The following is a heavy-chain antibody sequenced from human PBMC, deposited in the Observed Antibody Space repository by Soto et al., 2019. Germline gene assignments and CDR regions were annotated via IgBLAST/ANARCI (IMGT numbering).Heavy chain of an antibody. Sequence: HPGGSLRLSCAASGFTFSSYWISWVRQAPGKGLEWVANIKQDGSEKYYVDSVKGRFTISRDNAKNSLYLQMNSLRAEDTAVYYCARLYYDSSGHDAFDIWGQGTMVTVSS. CDR2: IKQDGSEK. J-gene: IGHJ3*02. D-gene: IGHD3-22*01. CDR3: ARLYYDSSGHDAFDI. V-gene: IGHV3-7*01. CDR1: GFTFSSYW.